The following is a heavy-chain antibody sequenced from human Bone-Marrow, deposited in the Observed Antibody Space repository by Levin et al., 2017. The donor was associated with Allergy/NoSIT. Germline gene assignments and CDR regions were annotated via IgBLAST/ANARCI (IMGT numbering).Heavy chain of an antibody. CDR1: GASVTRNY. J-gene: IGHJ4*01. CDR2: MFYRGSS. V-gene: IGHV4-59*02. CDR3: ARGLATIEFDY. D-gene: IGHD5-12*01. Sequence: SQTLSLTCNVSGASVTRNYWSWIRPPPGKGLEWIGYMFYRGSSTYNPSLKSRLTISIDTSKNQFSLKLSSVTAADTAVYYCARGLATIEFDYWGHGTLVTVSS.